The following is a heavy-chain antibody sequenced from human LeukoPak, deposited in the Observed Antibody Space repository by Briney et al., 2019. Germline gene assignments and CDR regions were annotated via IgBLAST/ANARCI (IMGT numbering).Heavy chain of an antibody. V-gene: IGHV3-23*01. J-gene: IGHJ1*01. CDR3: AKYFASGSYYKLPH. D-gene: IGHD3-10*01. CDR2: IKGSDPYT. Sequence: GGSLRLSCAASGFTFSSYAMSWVRQAPGKGLEWFSTIKGSDPYTYYPDSVKGRFTISRDNSKNTLYLQMNSLKAEDTAVYYCAKYFASGSYYKLPHWGQGTLVTVSS. CDR1: GFTFSSYA.